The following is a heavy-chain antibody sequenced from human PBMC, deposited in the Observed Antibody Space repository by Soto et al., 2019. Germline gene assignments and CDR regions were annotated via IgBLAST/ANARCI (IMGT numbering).Heavy chain of an antibody. Sequence: PSETLSLTCAVSGGSIGGVGYSWSWIRQPPGGGLEWIGYMYHSGTFLKSPSLKTRLTMSLDMSKNQFSLTLNSMTAADTAVYYCARAQFYSGSGNYNNLMFDAWGQGIQVTVSS. J-gene: IGHJ5*02. CDR2: MYHSGTF. V-gene: IGHV4-30-2*01. CDR3: ARAQFYSGSGNYNNLMFDA. D-gene: IGHD3-10*01. CDR1: GGSIGGVGYS.